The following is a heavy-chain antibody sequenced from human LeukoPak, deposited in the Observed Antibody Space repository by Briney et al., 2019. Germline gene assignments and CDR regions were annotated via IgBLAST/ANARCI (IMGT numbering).Heavy chain of an antibody. J-gene: IGHJ4*02. CDR1: GFTFSTYA. D-gene: IGHD3-22*01. CDR3: ARDQTAGYSDY. Sequence: GGSLRLSCAASGFTFSTYAMSWVRQAPGKGLEWVSVISGSGGSTSYADSVKGRFTISRDNSKNTVYLQMNSQSAEDTAVYYCARDQTAGYSDYWGQGTLVTVSS. CDR2: ISGSGGST. V-gene: IGHV3-23*01.